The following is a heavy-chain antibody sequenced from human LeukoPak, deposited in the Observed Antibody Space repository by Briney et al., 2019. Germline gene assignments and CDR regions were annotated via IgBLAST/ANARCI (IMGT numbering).Heavy chain of an antibody. Sequence: PGGSLRLSCAASGFTFSSYGMHWVCQAPGKGLEWVAVISYDGSNKYYADSVKGRFTISRDNSKNTLYLQMNSLRAEDTAVYYCAKDPPLAYSSSYFDYWGQGTLVTVSS. J-gene: IGHJ4*02. CDR3: AKDPPLAYSSSYFDY. CDR1: GFTFSSYG. CDR2: ISYDGSNK. D-gene: IGHD6-13*01. V-gene: IGHV3-30*18.